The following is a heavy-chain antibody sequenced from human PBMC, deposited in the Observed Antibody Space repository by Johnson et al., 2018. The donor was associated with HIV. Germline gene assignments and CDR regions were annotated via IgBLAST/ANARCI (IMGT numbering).Heavy chain of an antibody. CDR3: ASSSPRDAFDI. J-gene: IGHJ3*02. CDR1: GFTLSSYT. Sequence: VQLVESGGGVVQPGRSLRLSCAASGFTLSSYTIHWVRQAPGKGLEWVAVISYDGSNKYYADSVKGRFTLSRDNSKNTLYLQMNSLRAEDTAVYYCASSSPRDAFDIWGQGTMVIVSS. V-gene: IGHV3-30*14. CDR2: ISYDGSNK.